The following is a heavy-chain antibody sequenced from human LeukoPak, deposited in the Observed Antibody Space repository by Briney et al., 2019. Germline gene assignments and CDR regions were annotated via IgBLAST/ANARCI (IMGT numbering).Heavy chain of an antibody. Sequence: GGSLRLSCAASGFTFSSYEMNWVRQAPGKGLEWISYISSSGSTIYYADSVKGRFTISRDNAKNSLYLQMNSLRAEDTAVYYCAREGTTVTTTDVNGMDVWGKGTTVTVSS. CDR1: GFTFSSYE. CDR2: ISSSGSTI. V-gene: IGHV3-48*03. J-gene: IGHJ6*04. D-gene: IGHD4-11*01. CDR3: AREGTTVTTTDVNGMDV.